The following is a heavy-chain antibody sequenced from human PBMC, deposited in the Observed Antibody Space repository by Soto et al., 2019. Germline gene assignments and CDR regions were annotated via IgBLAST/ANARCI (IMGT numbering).Heavy chain of an antibody. V-gene: IGHV3-11*01. D-gene: IGHD2-8*02. CDR3: ARYCTGGNCYFDT. J-gene: IGHJ4*02. CDR2: ITGSGSTT. Sequence: PGGSLRLSCAASGFTFSDSHMSWIRQAPGKGLEWLAHITGSGSTTYYADSVKSRFTLSRDNADNSLHLQMTHLRAEDTAVYYCARYCTGGNCYFDTWGQGTPVTVSS. CDR1: GFTFSDSH.